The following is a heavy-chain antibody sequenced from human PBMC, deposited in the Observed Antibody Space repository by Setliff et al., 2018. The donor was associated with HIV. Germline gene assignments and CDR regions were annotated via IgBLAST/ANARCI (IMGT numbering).Heavy chain of an antibody. CDR3: ARTIVREFDP. D-gene: IGHD3-22*01. V-gene: IGHV4-39*07. CDR2: IYYSGTT. CDR1: GGSISSRTYY. Sequence: SETLSLTCTVSGGSISSRTYYWGCIRQPPGKGLEWIGSIYYSGTTYYNPSLKSRVTISVDTSKNQFSLKLSSVTAADTAVYYCARTIVREFDPWGQGTLVTVSS. J-gene: IGHJ5*02.